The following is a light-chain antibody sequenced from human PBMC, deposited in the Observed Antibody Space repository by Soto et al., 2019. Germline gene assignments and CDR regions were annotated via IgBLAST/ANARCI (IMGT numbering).Light chain of an antibody. J-gene: IGKJ1*01. CDR1: QSVSSN. V-gene: IGKV3-15*01. CDR3: QQYNNWPPTWT. Sequence: EIVMTQSPATLSVSPGERATLSSRASQSVSSNLAWYQQKPGQAPRLLIYGASTRATGIPARFSGSGSGTEFTLTISSLQSEDFAVYYCQQYNNWPPTWTFGQGTKVDI. CDR2: GAS.